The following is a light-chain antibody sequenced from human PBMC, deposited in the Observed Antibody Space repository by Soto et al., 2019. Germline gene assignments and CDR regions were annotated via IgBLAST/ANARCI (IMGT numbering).Light chain of an antibody. CDR3: QSYDSSLSAYVV. V-gene: IGLV1-40*01. J-gene: IGLJ2*01. Sequence: QSVLTQPPSVSGAPGQRVTISCTGSSSNIGACYDVHWYQQLPATTPKLLIYGNSNRPSGVPDRLSGSKSCTSASLAITGLQAEDEADYYCQSYDSSLSAYVVFGGGTKLTVL. CDR2: GNS. CDR1: SSNIGACYD.